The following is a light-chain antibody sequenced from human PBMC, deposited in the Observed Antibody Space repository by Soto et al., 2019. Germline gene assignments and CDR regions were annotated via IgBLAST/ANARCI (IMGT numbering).Light chain of an antibody. CDR1: QTISSW. CDR3: QQYNNLPV. J-gene: IGKJ1*01. V-gene: IGKV1-5*01. Sequence: RMTQSPSTASAPAGDRDTIPCRASQTISSWLAWYQQKPGKAPKLLIYGASSLEGGVPSRFSGSGSGTEFTLTISSLQSEDFAVYYCQQYNNLPVFGQGTNVDIK. CDR2: GAS.